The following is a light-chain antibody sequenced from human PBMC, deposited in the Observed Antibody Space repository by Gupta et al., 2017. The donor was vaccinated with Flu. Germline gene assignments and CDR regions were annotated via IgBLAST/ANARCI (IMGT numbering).Light chain of an antibody. CDR3: QQYYSNPYT. V-gene: IGKV4-1*01. Sequence: DIVMTQSPSSLSASLGERATINCKSSQSVLYSYNNNNYLAWYQKKPGQPPKLLIYWASTPESGVPDRFSGSGSGTDFTLSISSLQADDVAVYYCQQYYSNPYTFGQGTNLEI. J-gene: IGKJ2*01. CDR2: WAS. CDR1: QSVLYSYNNNNY.